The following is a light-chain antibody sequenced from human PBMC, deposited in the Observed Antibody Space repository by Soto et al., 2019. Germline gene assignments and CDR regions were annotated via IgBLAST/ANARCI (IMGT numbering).Light chain of an antibody. V-gene: IGLV2-14*01. CDR3: SSYTSSSTVV. J-gene: IGLJ2*01. CDR1: SSDVGGYNY. CDR2: EVS. Sequence: QSVLTQPASVPGSPGQSITISCTGTSSDVGGYNYVSWYQQHPGKAPKLMIYEVSNRPSGISNRFSGSKSDNTASLTISGLQAEDEADYYCSSYTSSSTVVFGGGTKVTVL.